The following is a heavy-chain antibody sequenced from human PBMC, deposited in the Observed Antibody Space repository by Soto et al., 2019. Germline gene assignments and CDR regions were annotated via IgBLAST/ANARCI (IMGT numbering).Heavy chain of an antibody. D-gene: IGHD2-2*01. CDR2: SAAYNDVT. J-gene: IGHJ4*02. CDR1: GYTFSDYG. Sequence: ASVKVSCKTSGYTFSDYGVTWVRQAPGEGLQWMGWSAAYNDVTDYAQKFQGRVTMTTDTSTNTGYMELRSLRSDDTAVYYCARSRSSAMVTPEYWGQGTLVTVSS. V-gene: IGHV1-18*01. CDR3: ARSRSSAMVTPEY.